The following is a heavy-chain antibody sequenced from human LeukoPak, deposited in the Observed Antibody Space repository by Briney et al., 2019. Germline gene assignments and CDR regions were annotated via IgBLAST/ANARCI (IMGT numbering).Heavy chain of an antibody. CDR1: GVTFSGYY. CDR3: AREPSGSGGYDY. Sequence: ASVKVSCNASGVTFSGYYMHWLRQAPGQGLEWMAWISPNSGGTNYVQKFQGRVTVTRDTSISTDYLEISGLTSDDTALYYCAREPSGSGGYDYWGQGTLVTVSS. J-gene: IGHJ4*02. V-gene: IGHV1-2*02. D-gene: IGHD3-10*01. CDR2: ISPNSGGT.